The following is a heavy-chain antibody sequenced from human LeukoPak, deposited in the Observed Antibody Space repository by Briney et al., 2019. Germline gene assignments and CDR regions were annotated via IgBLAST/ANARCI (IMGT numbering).Heavy chain of an antibody. CDR2: IYYSGST. V-gene: IGHV4-59*01. Sequence: SETLSLTCTVSGGSISSYYWSWIRQPPGKGLEWIGYIYYSGSTNYNPSLKSRVTVSVDTSKNQFSLKLSSVTAADTAVYYCARVRFGVVDYWGQGTLVTVSS. J-gene: IGHJ4*02. D-gene: IGHD3-3*01. CDR3: ARVRFGVVDY. CDR1: GGSISSYY.